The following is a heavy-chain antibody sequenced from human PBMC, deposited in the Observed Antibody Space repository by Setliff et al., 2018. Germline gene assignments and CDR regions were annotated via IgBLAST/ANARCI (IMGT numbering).Heavy chain of an antibody. D-gene: IGHD3-3*01. Sequence: SETLSLTCTVSGGSISNYYWSWIRQPPGKGLEWIGYIYYSGTTNPIPSLKSRLTLSVDTSKNQFSLELNSVTAADAAIYYCTRSSNFWNGYLFDWWGQGSLVTVS. CDR2: IYYSGTT. CDR3: TRSSNFWNGYLFDW. J-gene: IGHJ4*02. V-gene: IGHV4-59*08. CDR1: GGSISNYY.